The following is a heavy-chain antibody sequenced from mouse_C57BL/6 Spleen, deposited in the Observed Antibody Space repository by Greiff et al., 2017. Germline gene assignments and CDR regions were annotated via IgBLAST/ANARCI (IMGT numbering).Heavy chain of an antibody. D-gene: IGHD5-2*01. Sequence: VQLQQSGAELVRPGASVTLSCKASGYTFTDYEMHWVKQTPVHGLEWIGAIDPETGGTAYNQKFKGKAILTADKSSSTAYMELRSLTSEDSAVYYCRGNNYEGVYYAMDYWGQGTSVTVSS. CDR3: RGNNYEGVYYAMDY. J-gene: IGHJ4*01. CDR2: IDPETGGT. V-gene: IGHV1-15*01. CDR1: GYTFTDYE.